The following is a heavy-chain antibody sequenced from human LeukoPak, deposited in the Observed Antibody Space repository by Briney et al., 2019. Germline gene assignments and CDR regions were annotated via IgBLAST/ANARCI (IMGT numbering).Heavy chain of an antibody. CDR2: INWNGGST. V-gene: IGHV3-20*01. Sequence: PGGSLRLSCAASGFTFSSYGMHWVRQAPGKGVEWVSGINWNGGSTGYADSVKGRFTISRDNAKNSLYLQMNSLRAEDTALYHCARGLGMVDYWGQGTLVTVSS. CDR3: ARGLGMVDY. D-gene: IGHD7-27*01. J-gene: IGHJ4*02. CDR1: GFTFSSYG.